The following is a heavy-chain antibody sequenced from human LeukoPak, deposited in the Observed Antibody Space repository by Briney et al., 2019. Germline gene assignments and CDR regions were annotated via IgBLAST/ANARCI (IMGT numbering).Heavy chain of an antibody. CDR3: ARDRYYYDSGGSQHYYGMDV. V-gene: IGHV4-4*02. Sequence: SETLSLTCAVFGGSISNSNWWSWIRQPPGEGLEWIGEIYPSGSTNYNPSLKGRVTISLDKSKKQVSLKLSSVTAADTAVYYCARDRYYYDSGGSQHYYGMDVWGQGTSVTISS. D-gene: IGHD3-22*01. CDR2: IYPSGST. CDR1: GGSISNSNW. J-gene: IGHJ6*02.